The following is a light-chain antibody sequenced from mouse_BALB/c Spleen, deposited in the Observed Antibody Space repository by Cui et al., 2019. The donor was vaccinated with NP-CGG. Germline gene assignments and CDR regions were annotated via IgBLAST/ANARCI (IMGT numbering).Light chain of an antibody. Sequence: DIVMSQSPSSLTVSVGEKVTMSCKSSQSLLYSSNQKNHLAWYQQKPGQSPKLLIYWASTRESGVPDRFTGNGSGTDFTLTIGSVKAEDLAVYYCHQYYTYPLTFGAGTKLELK. CDR1: QSLLYSSNQKNH. CDR2: WAS. CDR3: HQYYTYPLT. V-gene: IGKV8-30*01. J-gene: IGKJ5*01.